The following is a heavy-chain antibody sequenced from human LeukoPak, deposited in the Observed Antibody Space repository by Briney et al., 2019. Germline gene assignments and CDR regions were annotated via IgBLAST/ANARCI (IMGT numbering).Heavy chain of an antibody. V-gene: IGHV1-69*06. CDR2: IIPIFGTA. CDR3: ARDTGEDYYDSSGYWAANWFDP. Sequence: ASVKVSCKASGYTFTGYYMHWVRQAPGQGLEWMGGIIPIFGTANYAQKFQGRVTITADKSTSTAYMELSSLRSEDTAVYYCARDTGEDYYDSSGYWAANWFDPWGQGTLVTVSS. CDR1: GYTFTGYY. D-gene: IGHD3-22*01. J-gene: IGHJ5*02.